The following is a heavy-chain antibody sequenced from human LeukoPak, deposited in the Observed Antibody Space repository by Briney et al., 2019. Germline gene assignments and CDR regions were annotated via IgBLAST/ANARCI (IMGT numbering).Heavy chain of an antibody. D-gene: IGHD1-14*01. Sequence: PGGSLRLSCAASGFIFSTHGVHWVRQAPGKGLEWVAVISYDGTDKYYADSVKGRFTISRDNSKNTLYLQMNSLRTEDTAVYHCAKDRLGTPLIDYWGQGTLVTVSS. V-gene: IGHV3-30*18. J-gene: IGHJ4*02. CDR1: GFIFSTHG. CDR2: ISYDGTDK. CDR3: AKDRLGTPLIDY.